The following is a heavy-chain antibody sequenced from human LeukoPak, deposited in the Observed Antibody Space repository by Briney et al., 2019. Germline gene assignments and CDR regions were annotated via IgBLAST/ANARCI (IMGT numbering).Heavy chain of an antibody. J-gene: IGHJ5*02. CDR1: GYTFTGYY. Sequence: ASVKVSCKASGYTFTGYYMRWVRQAPGQGLEWMGWINPNSGGTNYAQKFQGRVTMTRDTSISTAYMELSRLRSDDTAVYYCAKDLATLVRGVISEANWFDPWGQGTLVTVSS. D-gene: IGHD3-10*01. CDR3: AKDLATLVRGVISEANWFDP. CDR2: INPNSGGT. V-gene: IGHV1-2*02.